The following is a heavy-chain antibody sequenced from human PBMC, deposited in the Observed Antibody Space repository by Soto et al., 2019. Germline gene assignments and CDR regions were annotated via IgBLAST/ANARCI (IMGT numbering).Heavy chain of an antibody. D-gene: IGHD3-10*01. Sequence: LRLSCAASGFTFSSYSMNWVRQAPGKGLEWVAAISNDGSNKYYADSVKGRFTISRDNSKNTLYLQMNSLRAEDTAVYYCARDGAGYGSGSRFYYYGMEVWGQGTTVTLSS. CDR2: ISNDGSNK. V-gene: IGHV3-30*03. CDR3: ARDGAGYGSGSRFYYYGMEV. CDR1: GFTFSSYS. J-gene: IGHJ6*02.